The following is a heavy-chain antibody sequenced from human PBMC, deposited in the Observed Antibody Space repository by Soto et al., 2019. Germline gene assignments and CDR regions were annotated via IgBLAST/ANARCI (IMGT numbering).Heavy chain of an antibody. V-gene: IGHV3-74*01. CDR1: GFTFSSYW. J-gene: IGHJ4*02. CDR3: AHRPSGWYLFDY. D-gene: IGHD6-19*01. Sequence: GGSLRLSCAASGFTFSSYWMHWVRQAPGKGLVWVSRINSDGSSTSYADSVKARLTITKDTSKNQVVLTMTNMDPVDTATYYCAHRPSGWYLFDYWGQGTLVTVSS. CDR2: INSDGSST.